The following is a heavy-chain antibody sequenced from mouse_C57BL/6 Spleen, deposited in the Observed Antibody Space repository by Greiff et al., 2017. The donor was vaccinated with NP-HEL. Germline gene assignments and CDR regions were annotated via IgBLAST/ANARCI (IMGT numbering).Heavy chain of an antibody. J-gene: IGHJ2*01. CDR1: GYTFTSYW. Sequence: QVHVKQPGAELVRPGTSVKLSCKASGYTFTSYWMHWVKQRPGQGLEWIGVIDPSDSYTNYNQKFKGKATLTVDTSSSTAYMQLSSLTSEDSAVYYCARRGGLLDYFDYWGQGTTLTVSS. CDR2: IDPSDSYT. CDR3: ARRGGLLDYFDY. V-gene: IGHV1-59*01. D-gene: IGHD2-3*01.